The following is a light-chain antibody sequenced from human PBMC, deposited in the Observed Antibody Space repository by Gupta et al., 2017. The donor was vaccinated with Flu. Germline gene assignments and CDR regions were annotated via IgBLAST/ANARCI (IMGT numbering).Light chain of an antibody. CDR3: QKDCYSPT. J-gene: IGKJ4*01. Sequence: EIVLTQSPGTLSLSPGERATLSCRASQSVSNNYLAWYQQKPGQAPRLLMYGASSRATGIPDRFSGSGSGTDFTLSINRLEPEDFAVYYWQKDCYSPTFGEGTKVE. CDR2: GAS. V-gene: IGKV3-20*01. CDR1: QSVSNNY.